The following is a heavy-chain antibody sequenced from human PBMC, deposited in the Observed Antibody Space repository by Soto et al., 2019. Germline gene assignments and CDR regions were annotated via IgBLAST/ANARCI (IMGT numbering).Heavy chain of an antibody. J-gene: IGHJ4*02. CDR2: ISYNGRNK. V-gene: IGHV3-30*04. D-gene: IGHD3-16*01. Sequence: GGSLRLSCAASGFTFSFYAMHWVRQSPGKGLEWVAVISYNGRNKHYVDSVKGRFTISRDNSQDTLYLQMDSLRPDDTAVYYCARQAKIGDRSQFYFDSWGQGTLVTVSS. CDR3: ARQAKIGDRSQFYFDS. CDR1: GFTFSFYA.